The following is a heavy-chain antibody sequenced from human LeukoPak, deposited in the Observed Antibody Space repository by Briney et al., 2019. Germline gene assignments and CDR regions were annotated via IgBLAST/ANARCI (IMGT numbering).Heavy chain of an antibody. CDR2: ISGSGGST. D-gene: IGHD1-26*01. V-gene: IGHV3-23*01. Sequence: PGESLRLSCAASGFTFSSYAMSWVRQAPGKGLEWVSEISGSGGSTYYADPVKGRFTISRDNSKNTLYLQMNSLRAEDTAVYYCAKPLIVGATSNWFDPWGQGTLVTVSS. CDR1: GFTFSSYA. J-gene: IGHJ5*02. CDR3: AKPLIVGATSNWFDP.